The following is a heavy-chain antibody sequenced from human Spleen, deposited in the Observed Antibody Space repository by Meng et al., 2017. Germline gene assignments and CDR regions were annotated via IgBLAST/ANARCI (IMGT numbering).Heavy chain of an antibody. CDR3: TRGTDGPMSGLDY. V-gene: IGHV7-4-1*02. CDR2: VNANTGSP. J-gene: IGHJ4*02. CDR1: AYTCTRYG. Sequence: LVQSVSELKKPGASVTVSCKATAYTCTRYGMNLRLPAPDQGLDCMEWVNANTGSPTYAQGFTARFVFSLDTPVSTAYLQFSSLKAEGTAVYTCTRGTDGPMSGLDYWGQGTLVTVSS. D-gene: IGHD1/OR15-1a*01.